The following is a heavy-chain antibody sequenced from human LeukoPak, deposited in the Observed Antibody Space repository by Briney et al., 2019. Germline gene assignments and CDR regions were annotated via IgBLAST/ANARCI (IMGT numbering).Heavy chain of an antibody. CDR1: GFTFSSYN. D-gene: IGHD4-23*01. J-gene: IGHJ4*02. CDR2: IKTKTEGGTR. Sequence: PGGSLRLSCAASGFTFSSYNINWVRQAPGKGLEWVGRIKTKTEGGTRDYAAPVKGRFSISGDDSKNTLYLQMSSLKTEDTAVYYCTTEFGGQGYWGQGTLVTVSA. V-gene: IGHV3-15*01. CDR3: TTEFGGQGY.